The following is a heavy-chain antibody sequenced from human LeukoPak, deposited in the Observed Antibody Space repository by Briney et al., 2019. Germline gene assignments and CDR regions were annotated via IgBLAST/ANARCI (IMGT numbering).Heavy chain of an antibody. Sequence: GGSLRLSCAASGFTINRDHMCWVRQAPGKGLERVALIYSGGTTAYTDSVKGRFTISRDISKSTVYLQMNSLRVDDTAVYYCARHDYLGFWGQGTLVTVSS. J-gene: IGHJ4*02. CDR2: IYSGGTT. CDR3: ARHDYLGF. V-gene: IGHV3-53*01. CDR1: GFTINRDH.